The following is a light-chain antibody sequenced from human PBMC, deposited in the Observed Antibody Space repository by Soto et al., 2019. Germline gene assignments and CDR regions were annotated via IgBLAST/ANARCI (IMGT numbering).Light chain of an antibody. CDR3: QQSYRTPT. V-gene: IGKV1-39*01. CDR2: AAS. CDR1: QSIRIY. Sequence: LQMSQPPFSLSVSLGDSVIIXXRASQSIRIYLNWYQKKPGKAPQILIYAASNLQSGVPSRFGGSGSGTDFTLTITSLQPEDFATYYCQQSYRTPTFGGGTKVDIK. J-gene: IGKJ4*01.